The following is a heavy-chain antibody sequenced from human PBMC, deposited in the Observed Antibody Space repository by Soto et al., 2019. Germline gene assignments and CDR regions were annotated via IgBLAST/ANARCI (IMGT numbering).Heavy chain of an antibody. D-gene: IGHD6-13*01. CDR3: ARDRVAAAGTYYYYGMDV. CDR1: GYTFTSYY. CDR2: INPSGGST. J-gene: IGHJ6*02. Sequence: RASVKVSCKASGYTFTSYYMHWVRQAPGQGLEWMGIINPSGGSTSYAQKFQGRVTMTRDTSTSTVYMELSSLRSEDTAVYYCARDRVAAAGTYYYYGMDVWGQGTTVTVSS. V-gene: IGHV1-46*01.